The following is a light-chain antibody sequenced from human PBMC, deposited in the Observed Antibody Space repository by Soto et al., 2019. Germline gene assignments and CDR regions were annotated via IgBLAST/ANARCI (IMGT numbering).Light chain of an antibody. J-gene: IGLJ1*01. Sequence: QSALTQPPSVSAAPGQKVTISGSGSSSNIGNNYVSWYQQLPGTAPKLLIYENNKRPSGIPDRFSGSKSGTSATLGITGLQTGDEADYYCGTWDSSLSAFYVFGTGTKVT. CDR2: ENN. V-gene: IGLV1-51*02. CDR1: SSNIGNNY. CDR3: GTWDSSLSAFYV.